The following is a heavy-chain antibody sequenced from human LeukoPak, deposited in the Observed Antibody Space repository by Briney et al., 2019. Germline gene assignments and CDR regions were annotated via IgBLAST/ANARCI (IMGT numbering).Heavy chain of an antibody. CDR1: GGSITPYY. V-gene: IGHV4-59*12. J-gene: IGHJ6*02. Sequence: SETLSLTCTVSGGSITPYYWSWIRQPPGKGLEWIGYVYYSGSTNYNPSLNTRVTISVDTSKNQFSLKLSSVTAADTAVYYCARGHSYYYGMDVWGQGTTVTVSS. CDR2: VYYSGST. CDR3: ARGHSYYYGMDV.